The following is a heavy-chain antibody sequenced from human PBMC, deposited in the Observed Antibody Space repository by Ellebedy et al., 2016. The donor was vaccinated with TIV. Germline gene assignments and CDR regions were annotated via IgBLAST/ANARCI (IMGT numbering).Heavy chain of an antibody. CDR1: EFTFNTYG. Sequence: GESLKISCAASEFTFNTYGQNWVRQAPGKGLERVALISSDGSSKSYADSVKGRVTISRDNSKNTLYLQMNSLREGDTAVYYCAKRYRSYFDYWGQGTLVTVSS. V-gene: IGHV3-30*18. D-gene: IGHD1-1*01. J-gene: IGHJ4*02. CDR2: ISSDGSSK. CDR3: AKRYRSYFDY.